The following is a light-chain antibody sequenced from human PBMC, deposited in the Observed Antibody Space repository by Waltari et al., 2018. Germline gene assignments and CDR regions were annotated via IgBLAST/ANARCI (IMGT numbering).Light chain of an antibody. J-gene: IGKJ4*01. Sequence: EIVLTQSPGTLSLSPGERATPSCRASQSISRYLVWYQQKPGQAPRLLIYDASNRVTGTPARFSGSGSGTDFTLTISNLEPEDFAVYYCQHRDNWPLTFGGGTKVEI. CDR3: QHRDNWPLT. CDR2: DAS. V-gene: IGKV3-11*01. CDR1: QSISRY.